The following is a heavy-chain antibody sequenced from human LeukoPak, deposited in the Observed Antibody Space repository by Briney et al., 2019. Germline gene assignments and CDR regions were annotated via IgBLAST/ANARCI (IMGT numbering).Heavy chain of an antibody. J-gene: IGHJ3*02. Sequence: SETLSLTCAVYGGSFSAYYWSWIRQPPGKGLEWIGEIYHSGSTNYNPSLKSRVTISVDKSKNQFSLKLSSVTAADTAVYYCASPYYYDSSDAFDIWGQGTMVTVSS. CDR3: ASPYYYDSSDAFDI. CDR2: IYHSGST. V-gene: IGHV4-34*01. CDR1: GGSFSAYY. D-gene: IGHD3-22*01.